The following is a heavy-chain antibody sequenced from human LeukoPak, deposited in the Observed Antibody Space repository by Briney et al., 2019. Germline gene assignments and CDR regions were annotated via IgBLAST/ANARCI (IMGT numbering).Heavy chain of an antibody. Sequence: HGASVKVSCKASGYTFTSYDINWVRQATGPGLEWMGWMNPNSGNTGYAQKFQGRVTITRNTSISTAYMELSSLRSEDTAVYYCARVRRVRGVIIQAPSYYFDYWGQEPWSPSPQ. D-gene: IGHD3-10*01. CDR2: MNPNSGNT. V-gene: IGHV1-8*03. CDR3: ARVRRVRGVIIQAPSYYFDY. CDR1: GYTFTSYD. J-gene: IGHJ4*01.